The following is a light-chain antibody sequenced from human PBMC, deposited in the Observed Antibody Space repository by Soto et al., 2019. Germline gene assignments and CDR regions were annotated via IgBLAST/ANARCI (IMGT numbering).Light chain of an antibody. Sequence: QSALTHPPSVSGSPGQSVTISSTGTSTDFVSYNRVSWYQQPPGTAPKLIIYEASNRPSGVPDRFSGSKSGNTASLTISGLQAADEADYYCSLYTSENTYVFGTGTKLTVL. J-gene: IGLJ1*01. V-gene: IGLV2-18*01. CDR2: EAS. CDR1: STDFVSYNR. CDR3: SLYTSENTYV.